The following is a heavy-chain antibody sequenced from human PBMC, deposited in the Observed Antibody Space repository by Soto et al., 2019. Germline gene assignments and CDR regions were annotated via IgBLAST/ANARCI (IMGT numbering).Heavy chain of an antibody. CDR1: GGSISSYY. CDR2: IYYIGST. Sequence: QVQLQESGPGLVKPSETLSLTCTVSGGSISSYYWSWIRQPPGKGLQWLGYIYYIGSTNYNPSLKSRVTISVATSKNQFSLKLSSVTAADTSVYYCARRWGAAVDYWGQGTLVTVSS. D-gene: IGHD1-26*01. J-gene: IGHJ4*02. V-gene: IGHV4-59*08. CDR3: ARRWGAAVDY.